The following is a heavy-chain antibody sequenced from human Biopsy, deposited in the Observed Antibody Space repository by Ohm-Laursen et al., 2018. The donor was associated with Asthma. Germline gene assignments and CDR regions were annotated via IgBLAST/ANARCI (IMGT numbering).Heavy chain of an antibody. D-gene: IGHD2-21*02. J-gene: IGHJ4*02. CDR1: GGSINNFY. Sequence: PSQTLSLTCTVSGGSINNFYWSWIRQPPGKGLESIGHVYYSGSTNYNPSPKSRVTISIDASKNQFSLKLTSVTAADTAVYYCARGVDRVTGLLDHFGSWGQGTLVTVSS. V-gene: IGHV4-59*01. CDR2: VYYSGST. CDR3: ARGVDRVTGLLDHFGS.